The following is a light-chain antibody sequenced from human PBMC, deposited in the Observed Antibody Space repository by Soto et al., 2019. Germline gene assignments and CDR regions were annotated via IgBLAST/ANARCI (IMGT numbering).Light chain of an antibody. J-gene: IGLJ1*01. CDR1: SSNIGSNT. CDR2: SNN. CDR3: AAWDDSLNGYV. Sequence: QSVVTQPPSASGTPGQRVTNSCSGSSSNIGSNTVNWYQQLPGTAPKLLIYSNNQRPSGVPDRFSGSKSGTSASLAISGLQSEDEADYYCAAWDDSLNGYVFGTGTKVTVL. V-gene: IGLV1-44*01.